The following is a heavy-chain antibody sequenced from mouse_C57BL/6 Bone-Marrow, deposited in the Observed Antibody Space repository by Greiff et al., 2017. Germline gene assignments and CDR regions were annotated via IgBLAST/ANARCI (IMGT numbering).Heavy chain of an antibody. D-gene: IGHD1-1*01. Sequence: QVQLQQPGAELVMPGASVKLSCKASGYTFTSYWMHWVKQRPGQGLEWIGEIDPSDSYTNYNQKFKGKSTLTVDKSSSTAYMQLSSLTSEDSAVYYCASLVSSPRAMGYWGQGTSVTVSS. V-gene: IGHV1-69*01. CDR3: ASLVSSPRAMGY. CDR2: IDPSDSYT. CDR1: GYTFTSYW. J-gene: IGHJ4*01.